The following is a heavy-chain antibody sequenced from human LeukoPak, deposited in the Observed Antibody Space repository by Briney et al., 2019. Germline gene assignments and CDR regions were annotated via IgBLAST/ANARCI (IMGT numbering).Heavy chain of an antibody. D-gene: IGHD3-22*01. J-gene: IGHJ4*02. CDR1: GFNLNSYE. Sequence: GGSLRLSCAASGFNLNSYEMNWVRQAPGKGLEWVSYISGSGSTIYYVDSVKGRFTISRDNAKNSLYLQMNSLRAEDTAVYYCARGPHSSGYYGHYFDYWGQGTLVTVSS. CDR3: ARGPHSSGYYGHYFDY. CDR2: ISGSGSTI. V-gene: IGHV3-48*03.